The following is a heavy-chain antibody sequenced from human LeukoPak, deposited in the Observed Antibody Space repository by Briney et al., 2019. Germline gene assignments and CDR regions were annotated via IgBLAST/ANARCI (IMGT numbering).Heavy chain of an antibody. V-gene: IGHV1-2*02. D-gene: IGHD2-2*01. J-gene: IGHJ5*02. CDR1: GYTFTGYY. CDR3: ARGGCSSTSCYGLSWFDP. Sequence: ASVKVSCNASGYTFTGYYMHWVRQAPGQGLEWMGWINPNSGGANYAQKFQGRVTMTRDTSISTAYMELSRLRSDDTAVYYCARGGCSSTSCYGLSWFDPWGQGTLVTVSS. CDR2: INPNSGGA.